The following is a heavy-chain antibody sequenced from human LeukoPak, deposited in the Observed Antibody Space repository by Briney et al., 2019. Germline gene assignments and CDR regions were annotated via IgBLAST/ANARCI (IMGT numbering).Heavy chain of an antibody. Sequence: SETLSLTCAVYGGSFSGYYWSWIRQPPGKGLEWLGYIYYSGSTNYNPSLKSRVTISVDTSKNQFSLKLSSVTAADTAVYYCARQWELNGAFDIWGQGTMVTVSS. CDR1: GGSFSGYY. CDR2: IYYSGST. CDR3: ARQWELNGAFDI. V-gene: IGHV4-59*01. J-gene: IGHJ3*02. D-gene: IGHD1-26*01.